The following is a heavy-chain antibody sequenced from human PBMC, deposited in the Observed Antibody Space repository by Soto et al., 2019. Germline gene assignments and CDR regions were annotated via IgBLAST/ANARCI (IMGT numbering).Heavy chain of an antibody. CDR2: IIPIFGTA. CDR3: ARLSGYGLYYGMDV. J-gene: IGHJ6*02. V-gene: IGHV1-69*06. D-gene: IGHD5-12*01. Sequence: GASVKVSCKASGGTFSSYAISWVRQAPGQGLEWMGGIIPIFGTANYAQKFQGRVTITADKSTSTAYMELSRLRSDDTAVYYCARLSGYGLYYGMDVWGQGTTVTVSS. CDR1: GGTFSSYA.